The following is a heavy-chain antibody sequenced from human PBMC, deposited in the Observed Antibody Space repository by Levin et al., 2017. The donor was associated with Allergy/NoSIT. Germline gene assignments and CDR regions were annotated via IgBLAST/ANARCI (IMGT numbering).Heavy chain of an antibody. J-gene: IGHJ4*02. CDR1: GLTFSRYG. CDR3: ANSGEFDY. Sequence: SCAASGLTFSRYGLHWVRQAPGKGLEWVALITSDGNNKYYADSVKGRFIISRDNAKDTLYLQMNSLRGEDTAVYYCANSGEFDYWGQGTLVTVSS. V-gene: IGHV3-30*18. D-gene: IGHD3-10*01. CDR2: ITSDGNNK.